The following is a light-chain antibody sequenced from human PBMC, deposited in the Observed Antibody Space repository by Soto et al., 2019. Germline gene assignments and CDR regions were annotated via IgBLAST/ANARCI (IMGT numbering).Light chain of an antibody. J-gene: IGLJ1*01. Sequence: QSALTQPASVSGSPGQSITISCSGTSSDIGSYNHVAWCQQFPGKSPKLMIYAVSDRPPGVSDRFSGSKSGITASLTISGLQNEDEADYYCISYTDRQSYIFGTGTKSPS. V-gene: IGLV2-14*03. CDR2: AVS. CDR1: SSDIGSYNH. CDR3: ISYTDRQSYI.